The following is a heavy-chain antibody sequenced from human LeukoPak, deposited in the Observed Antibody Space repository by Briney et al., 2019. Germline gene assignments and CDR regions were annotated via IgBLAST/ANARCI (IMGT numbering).Heavy chain of an antibody. V-gene: IGHV3-23*01. CDR2: IRGSDGST. Sequence: GESLRLSCAASGFPFSTYAMSWVRQAPGKGLEGVSSIRGSDGSTYYADSVKGRFAISRDNSKNTLYLQMNSLRAEDTAVYYCAKDVYGDYGGLDYWGQGTLVTVSS. CDR3: AKDVYGDYGGLDY. CDR1: GFPFSTYA. D-gene: IGHD4-17*01. J-gene: IGHJ4*02.